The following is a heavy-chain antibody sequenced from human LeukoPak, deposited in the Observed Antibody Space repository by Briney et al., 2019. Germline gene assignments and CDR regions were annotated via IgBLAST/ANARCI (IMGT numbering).Heavy chain of an antibody. CDR1: GFTFSNAW. J-gene: IGHJ4*02. D-gene: IGHD3-22*01. CDR2: ISSSSSYI. CDR3: ARGLTMIVVVPDY. V-gene: IGHV3-21*01. Sequence: GGSLRLSCAASGFTFSNAWMSWVRQAPGKGLEWVSSISSSSSYIYYADSVKGRFTISRDNAKNSLYLQMNSLRAEDTAVYYCARGLTMIVVVPDYWGQGTLVTVSS.